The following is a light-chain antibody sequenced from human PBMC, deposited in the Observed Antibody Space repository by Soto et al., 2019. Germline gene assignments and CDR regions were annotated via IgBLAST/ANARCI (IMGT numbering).Light chain of an antibody. CDR3: QQYGSSQT. CDR2: DTY. J-gene: IGKJ1*01. Sequence: IVLTQSPASLSVSRGERAALACRASQSVRSKVAWYQQKPGQAPSLVIYDTYIRATGIPARFSGSGFGTEFTLTISRLEPEDFAVYYCQQYGSSQTFGQGTKVDIK. CDR1: QSVRSK. V-gene: IGKV3-15*01.